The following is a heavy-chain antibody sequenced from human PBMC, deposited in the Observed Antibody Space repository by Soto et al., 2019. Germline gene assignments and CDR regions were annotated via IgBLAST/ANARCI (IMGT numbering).Heavy chain of an antibody. J-gene: IGHJ4*01. CDR2: VKSKNDGGTT. Sequence: EVHLVESGGGLVKPGGSLRLSCAASGFTFSNAWINWVRQAPGKGLEWVGRVKSKNDGGTTDFAAPVKGRFAISRDDSKNMVYLEMNSLQTEDTDIYYCTTDSYITSIIVRFDYWGHGTLVTVSS. D-gene: IGHD3-22*01. CDR3: TTDSYITSIIVRFDY. CDR1: GFTFSNAW. V-gene: IGHV3-15*07.